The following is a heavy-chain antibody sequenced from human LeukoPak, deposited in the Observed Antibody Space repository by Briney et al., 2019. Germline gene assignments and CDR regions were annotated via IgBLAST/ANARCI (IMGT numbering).Heavy chain of an antibody. J-gene: IGHJ6*03. CDR2: IFYSGST. D-gene: IGHD3-22*01. V-gene: IGHV4-39*07. CDR1: GGSISTSSYY. CDR3: ARASTYYSDSSGYSYYYYYYMDV. Sequence: SETLSLTCTVSGGSISTSSYYWGWVRQPPGKGLEWIGNIFYSGSTYYSPSLKSRVTISLDTSRNQFSLKLNSVTAADTAVYYCARASTYYSDSSGYSYYYYYYMDVWGKGTTVTISS.